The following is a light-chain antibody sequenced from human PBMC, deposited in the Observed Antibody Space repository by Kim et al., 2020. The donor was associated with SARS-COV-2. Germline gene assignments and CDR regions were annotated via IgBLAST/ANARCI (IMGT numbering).Light chain of an antibody. CDR2: EVT. CDR1: RGDIGAYDS. J-gene: IGLJ1*01. V-gene: IGLV2-8*01. CDR3: SSFAGYNNFV. Sequence: GQSLTISCTGTRGDIGAYDSVSWFQQHPGKAPKLMIYEVTKRPSGVPDRFSGSKSGNMASLTVSGLQPDDEADYYCSSFAGYNNFVFGTGTKVTVL.